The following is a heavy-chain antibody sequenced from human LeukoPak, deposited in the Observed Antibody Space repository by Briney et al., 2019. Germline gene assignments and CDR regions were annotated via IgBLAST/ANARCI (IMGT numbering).Heavy chain of an antibody. J-gene: IGHJ4*02. CDR3: ARDANSAYGDYAYYFDY. CDR1: GGSISRYY. D-gene: IGHD4-17*01. CDR2: IYYSGSP. V-gene: IGHV4-59*01. Sequence: SETLSLTCTVSGGSISRYYWSWIRQPPGKGLEWIGYIYYSGSPNYNPSLKSRFTISLDTSKTQLSLRLSPVTAADTAVYYCARDANSAYGDYAYYFDYWGRGTQVTVSS.